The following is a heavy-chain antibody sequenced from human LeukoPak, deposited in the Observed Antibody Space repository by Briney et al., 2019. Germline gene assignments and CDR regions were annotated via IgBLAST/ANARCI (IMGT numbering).Heavy chain of an antibody. D-gene: IGHD5-12*01. V-gene: IGHV1-8*03. J-gene: IGHJ6*03. Sequence: GASVKVSCKASGYTFTIYDINWVRQATGQGREWMGWMNPNSGNTGYAQKFQGRVTITRNTSISTAYMELSSLRSEDTAVYYCARGMVATIVYYYYMDVWGKGTTVTVSS. CDR2: MNPNSGNT. CDR1: GYTFTIYD. CDR3: ARGMVATIVYYYYMDV.